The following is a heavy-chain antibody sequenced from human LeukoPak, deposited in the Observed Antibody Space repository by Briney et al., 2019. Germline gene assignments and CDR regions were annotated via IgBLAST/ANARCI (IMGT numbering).Heavy chain of an antibody. CDR2: IYPYDSDT. J-gene: IGHJ4*02. Sequence: KSGESLKISCKGSGYSFTGYWIGWVRQMPGKGLEWMGIIYPYDSDTRYTPSFQGQVTISVDKSINTAYLQWSSLKASDTAMYYCLRHLKGLEDFRGQGTLVTVSS. V-gene: IGHV5-51*01. CDR3: LRHLKGLEDF. CDR1: GYSFTGYW.